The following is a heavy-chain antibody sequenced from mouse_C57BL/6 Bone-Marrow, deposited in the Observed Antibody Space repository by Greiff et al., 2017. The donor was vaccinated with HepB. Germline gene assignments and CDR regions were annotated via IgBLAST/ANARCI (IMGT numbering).Heavy chain of an antibody. CDR1: GFTFSDYG. D-gene: IGHD1-1*01. V-gene: IGHV5-15*01. CDR3: ARRGYGSSCAMDY. Sequence: EVKLMESGGGLVQPGGSLKLSCAASGFTFSDYGMAWVRQAPRKGPEWVAFISNLAYSIYYADTVTGRFTISRENAKNTLYLEMSSLRSEDTAMYYCARRGYGSSCAMDYWGQGTSVTVSS. J-gene: IGHJ4*01. CDR2: ISNLAYSI.